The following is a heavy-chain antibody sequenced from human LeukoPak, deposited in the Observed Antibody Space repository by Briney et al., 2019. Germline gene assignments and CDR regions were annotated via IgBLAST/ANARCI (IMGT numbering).Heavy chain of an antibody. V-gene: IGHV4-39*07. Sequence: SETLSLTCTVSGGSISSSSYYWGWIRQPPGKGLEWIGSIYYSGSTYYNPSLKSRVTISVDTSKNQFSLKLSSVTAADTAVYYCARFILAAGKYYFDYWGRGTLVTVSS. CDR3: ARFILAAGKYYFDY. D-gene: IGHD6-13*01. CDR1: GGSISSSSYY. J-gene: IGHJ4*02. CDR2: IYYSGST.